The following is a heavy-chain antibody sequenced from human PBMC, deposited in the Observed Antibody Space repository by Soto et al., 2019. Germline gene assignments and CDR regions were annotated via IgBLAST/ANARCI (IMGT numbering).Heavy chain of an antibody. Sequence: ASVKVSCKASGATFTNYQISWVRRAPGLGLEWMGWISVYSGDTNFARKYQDRVTMATDTSTSTAYLELRGLRSDDSAIYYCATTTVLATSRTPSGSFDIWGQRTTVTVSS. D-gene: IGHD5-12*01. CDR1: GATFTNYQ. V-gene: IGHV1-18*01. J-gene: IGHJ3*02. CDR3: ATTTVLATSRTPSGSFDI. CDR2: ISVYSGDT.